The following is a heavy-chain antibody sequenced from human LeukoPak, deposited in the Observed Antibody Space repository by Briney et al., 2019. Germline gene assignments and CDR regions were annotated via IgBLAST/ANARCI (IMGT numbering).Heavy chain of an antibody. CDR2: IYYSGST. J-gene: IGHJ4*02. V-gene: IGHV4-59*01. CDR1: GGSISSYY. D-gene: IGHD6-13*01. CDR3: ARASSSSWYFDY. Sequence: SETLSLTCTVSGGSISSYYWSWIRQPPGKGLEWIGYIYYSGSTNYNPSLKSRVTISVDTSKNQFSLKLSSVTAADTAVYYCARASSSSWYFDYWGQGTQVTVS.